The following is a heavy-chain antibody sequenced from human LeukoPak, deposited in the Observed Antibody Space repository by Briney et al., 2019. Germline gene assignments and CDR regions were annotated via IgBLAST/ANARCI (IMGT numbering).Heavy chain of an antibody. CDR3: SSGLYYYYFDY. CDR1: GDSINSLDL. V-gene: IGHV4-4*02. CDR2: MYLSGTT. J-gene: IGHJ4*02. Sequence: PSETLSLTCTVSGDSINSLDLWSWVRQPPGKGLGWIGEMYLSGTTHSNPSVKSRVTISIDKSKNQFFLNLSSVYYCAGLVGRYSSGLYYYYFDYWGQGTLVTVSS. D-gene: IGHD3-22*01.